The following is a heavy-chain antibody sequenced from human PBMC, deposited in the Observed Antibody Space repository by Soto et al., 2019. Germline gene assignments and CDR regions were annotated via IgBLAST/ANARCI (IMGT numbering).Heavy chain of an antibody. CDR1: GFTFSSYS. J-gene: IGHJ4*02. CDR2: ISSSSSTI. Sequence: PVGSLRLSCAASGFTFSSYSMNWVRQAPGKGLEWVSYISSSSSTIYYADSVKGRFTISRDNAKNSLYLQMNSLRAEDTAVYYCARAQPPYYDFWSGPSYYFDYWGQGTLVTVSS. V-gene: IGHV3-48*01. D-gene: IGHD3-3*01. CDR3: ARAQPPYYDFWSGPSYYFDY.